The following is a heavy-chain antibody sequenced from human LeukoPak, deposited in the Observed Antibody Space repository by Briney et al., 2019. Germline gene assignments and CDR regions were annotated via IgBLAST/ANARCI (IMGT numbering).Heavy chain of an antibody. V-gene: IGHV3-15*01. J-gene: IGHJ3*02. Sequence: GGSLRLSCAASGFTFSNAWMSWVRQAPGKGLEWVGRIKSKTDGGTTDYAAPVKGRFTTSRDDSKNTLYLQMNSLKTEDTAVYYCTTDSGSYYDAFDIWGQGTMVTVSS. D-gene: IGHD1-26*01. CDR1: GFTFSNAW. CDR3: TTDSGSYYDAFDI. CDR2: IKSKTDGGTT.